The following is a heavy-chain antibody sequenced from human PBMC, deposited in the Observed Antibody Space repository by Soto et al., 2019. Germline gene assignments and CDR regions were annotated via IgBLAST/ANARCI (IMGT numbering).Heavy chain of an antibody. Sequence: QVQLVQSGAEVKKPGSSVKVSCKASGGTFSSYAISWVRQAPGQGLEWMGGIIPIFGTANYAQKFQGRVTITEDESTSRAYMELSSLRSEDTAVYYCARDGGIAVAGTVWYFDLWGRGTLVTVSA. CDR1: GGTFSSYA. CDR2: IIPIFGTA. J-gene: IGHJ2*01. V-gene: IGHV1-69*01. CDR3: ARDGGIAVAGTVWYFDL. D-gene: IGHD6-19*01.